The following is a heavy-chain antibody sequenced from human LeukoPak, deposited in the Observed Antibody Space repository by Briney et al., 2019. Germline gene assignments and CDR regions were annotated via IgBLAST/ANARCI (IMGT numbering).Heavy chain of an antibody. D-gene: IGHD3-3*01. V-gene: IGHV4-59*01. Sequence: PSETLSLTCTVSGGSISSYYWSWIRQHPGKGLEGIGYIYYSGSTNYNPSLKSRVTISVDTSKNQFSLKLSSVTAADTAVYYCARDRGYDFWSGLPADRTGFDYWGQGTLVTVSS. J-gene: IGHJ4*02. CDR2: IYYSGST. CDR3: ARDRGYDFWSGLPADRTGFDY. CDR1: GGSISSYY.